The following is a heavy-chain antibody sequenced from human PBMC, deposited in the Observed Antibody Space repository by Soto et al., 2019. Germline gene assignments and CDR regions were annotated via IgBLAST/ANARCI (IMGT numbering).Heavy chain of an antibody. Sequence: GESLKIACKGSGYSFAGYWITWVRQKPGKGLEWMGRIDPSDSQTYYSPSFRGHVTISATKSITTVFLQWSSLRASDTAMYYCARQIYDSDAGPNFQYYFDSWGQGTPVTVSS. CDR2: IDPSDSQT. J-gene: IGHJ4*02. V-gene: IGHV5-10-1*01. D-gene: IGHD5-12*01. CDR1: GYSFAGYW. CDR3: ARQIYDSDAGPNFQYYFDS.